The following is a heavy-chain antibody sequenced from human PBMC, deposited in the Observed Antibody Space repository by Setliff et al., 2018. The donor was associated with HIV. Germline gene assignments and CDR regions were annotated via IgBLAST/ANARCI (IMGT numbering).Heavy chain of an antibody. CDR3: ATATIRTSSSWSHYFDY. CDR2: FDPEDGET. D-gene: IGHD6-13*01. CDR1: GYTLTELS. Sequence: GASVKVSCKVSGYTLTELSMHWVRQAPGKGLEWMGGFDPEDGETIYAQKFQGRVTMTEDTSTDTAYMELSSLRSEDTAVYYCATATIRTSSSWSHYFDYWGQGTLVTVSS. J-gene: IGHJ4*02. V-gene: IGHV1-24*01.